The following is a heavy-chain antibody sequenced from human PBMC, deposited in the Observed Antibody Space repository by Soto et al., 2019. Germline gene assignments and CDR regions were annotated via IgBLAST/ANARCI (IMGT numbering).Heavy chain of an antibody. CDR1: GFTFSSYA. J-gene: IGHJ4*02. Sequence: GSLRLSCAASGFTFSSYAMSWVRQAQGKGLEWVSAISGSGGSTYYADSVKGRFTLSRDDAHNSLYLQMDSLRDEDTAMYYCARVDGPTVATMFFDSWGQGTPVTVSS. V-gene: IGHV3-23*01. CDR2: ISGSGGST. D-gene: IGHD5-12*01. CDR3: ARVDGPTVATMFFDS.